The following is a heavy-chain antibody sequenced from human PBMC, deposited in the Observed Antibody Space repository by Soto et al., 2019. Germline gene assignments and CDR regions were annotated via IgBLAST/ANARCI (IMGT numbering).Heavy chain of an antibody. CDR2: ISYDGSNK. J-gene: IGHJ6*02. D-gene: IGHD5-12*01. V-gene: IGHV3-30-3*01. Sequence: QVQLVESGGGVVQPGRSLRLSCAASGFTFSSYAMHWVRQAPGKGLEWVAVISYDGSNKYYADSVKGRFTISRDNSKNTLYLQMNSRRAEDTAVYYCARVLGGYDRYYYYYGMDVWGQGTTVTVSS. CDR1: GFTFSSYA. CDR3: ARVLGGYDRYYYYYGMDV.